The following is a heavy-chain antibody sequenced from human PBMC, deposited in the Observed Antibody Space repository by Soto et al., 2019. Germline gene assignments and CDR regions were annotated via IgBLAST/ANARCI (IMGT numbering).Heavy chain of an antibody. J-gene: IGHJ4*02. Sequence: QVQLVQSGAEVKKPGASVKVSCKASGYTFTGYYMHWVRQAPGQGLEWMGWINPNSGGNNYAQKFQGRATMTRDTSISTAYMELSGLRSDATAVYYCASGLDTFGGWGQGTLVTVSS. D-gene: IGHD3-16*01. CDR1: GYTFTGYY. CDR3: ASGLDTFGG. V-gene: IGHV1-2*02. CDR2: INPNSGGN.